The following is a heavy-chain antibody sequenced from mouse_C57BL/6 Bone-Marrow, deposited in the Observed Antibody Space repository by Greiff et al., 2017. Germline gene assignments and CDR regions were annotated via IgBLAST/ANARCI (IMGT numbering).Heavy chain of an antibody. D-gene: IGHD4-1*01. J-gene: IGHJ3*01. CDR1: GFTFSDYY. CDR3: AREGTGPFAY. V-gene: IGHV5-16*01. CDR2: INYDGSST. Sequence: EVKLVESEGGLVQPGSSMKLSCTAPGFTFSDYYMAWVRQVPEKGLEWVANINYDGSSTYYLDSLKSRFIISRDNAKNILYLQMSSLKSEDTATYYCAREGTGPFAYWGQGTLVTVSA.